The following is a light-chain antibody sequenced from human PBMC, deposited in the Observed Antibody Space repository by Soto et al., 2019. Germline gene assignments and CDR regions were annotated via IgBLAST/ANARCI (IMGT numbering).Light chain of an antibody. V-gene: IGKV3-20*01. CDR3: QQYGSSGT. CDR2: DAS. Sequence: EIVLPQSPSTLSLSPGESATLSCRASRSVSNYLAWYQQKPGQAPRLLIYDASNRATGIPDRFSGSGSGTDFTLTISRLEPEDFAVYYCQQYGSSGTFGQGTKVDIK. J-gene: IGKJ1*01. CDR1: RSVSNY.